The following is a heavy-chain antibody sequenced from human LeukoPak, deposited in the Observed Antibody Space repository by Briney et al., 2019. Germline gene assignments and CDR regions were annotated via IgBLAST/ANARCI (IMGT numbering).Heavy chain of an antibody. CDR2: INPNSGGT. Sequence: ASVKVSCKASGYTFTGYYMHWVRQAPGQGFEWMGWINPNSGGTNYAQKFQGRVTMTRDTSISTAYMELSRLRSDDTAVYYCARSSSSSWYGSLGYWGQGTLVTVSS. J-gene: IGHJ4*02. V-gene: IGHV1-2*02. CDR1: GYTFTGYY. D-gene: IGHD6-13*01. CDR3: ARSSSSSWYGSLGY.